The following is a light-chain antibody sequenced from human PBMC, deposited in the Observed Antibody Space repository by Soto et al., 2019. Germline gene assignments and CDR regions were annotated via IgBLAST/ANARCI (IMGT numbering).Light chain of an antibody. J-gene: IGKJ3*01. CDR2: GAS. CDR1: RDVYINA. V-gene: IGKV3-20*01. Sequence: VVLTQSPATLSLSPGEPATLSCRASRDVYINALAWYQQKPGRTPTLLIYGASTRGTGIPDRFSATGSGTEFSLTISSVEPEDFAVYYCQQYGASPFTFGPGTRVEI. CDR3: QQYGASPFT.